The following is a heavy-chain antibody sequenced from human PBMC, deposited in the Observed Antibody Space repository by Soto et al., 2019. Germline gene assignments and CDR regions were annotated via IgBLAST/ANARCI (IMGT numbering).Heavy chain of an antibody. Sequence: SETLSLTCTVSGGSISSSSYYWGWIRQPPGKGLEWIGSIYYSGSTYYNPSLKSRVTISVDTSKNQFSLKLSSVTAADTAVYYCAKYLMTTVTTGDYWGQGTLVTVSS. CDR3: AKYLMTTVTTGDY. CDR1: GGSISSSSYY. CDR2: IYYSGST. V-gene: IGHV4-39*01. J-gene: IGHJ4*02. D-gene: IGHD4-17*01.